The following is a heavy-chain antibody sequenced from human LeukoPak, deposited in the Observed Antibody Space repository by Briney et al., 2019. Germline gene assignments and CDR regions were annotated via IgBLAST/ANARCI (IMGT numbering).Heavy chain of an antibody. V-gene: IGHV1-46*01. D-gene: IGHD2-2*01. J-gene: IGHJ4*02. CDR2: INPSGGST. CDR1: GYTFTSYY. Sequence: ASVKVSCKASGYTFTSYYMYWVRQAPGQGLEWMGIINPSGGSTSYAQKFQGRVTMTRDTSTSTVYMELSSLRSEDTAVYYCASDRGPNTNIDYWGQGTLVTVSS. CDR3: ASDRGPNTNIDY.